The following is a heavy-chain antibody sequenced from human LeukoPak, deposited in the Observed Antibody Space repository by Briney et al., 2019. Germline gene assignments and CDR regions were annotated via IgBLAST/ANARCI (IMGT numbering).Heavy chain of an antibody. CDR1: GFTFSSYA. Sequence: GGSLRLSCAASGFTFSSYAMSWVRQAPGKGLEWVSAISGSGGSTYYADSVKGRFTISRDNSKNTLYLQMNSLRAEDTAVYYYARIQQDYYYYYMDVWGKGTTVTISS. J-gene: IGHJ6*03. V-gene: IGHV3-23*01. CDR2: ISGSGGST. D-gene: IGHD5-18*01. CDR3: ARIQQDYYYYYMDV.